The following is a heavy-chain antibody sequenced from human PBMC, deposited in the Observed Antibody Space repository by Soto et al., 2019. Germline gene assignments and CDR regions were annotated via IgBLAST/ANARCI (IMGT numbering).Heavy chain of an antibody. CDR2: ISYEGSNK. CDR3: AKDYNAFGPHYFDY. V-gene: IGHV3-30*18. D-gene: IGHD3-10*01. J-gene: IGHJ4*02. Sequence: PGGFLRLSCEASGFTLRTFGMHWARQAPGKGLEWVAVISYEGSNKYYADSVKGRFTISRDNSKNTLHLQMNSLRPEDTALYYCAKDYNAFGPHYFDYWGLGSLVTVSS. CDR1: GFTLRTFG.